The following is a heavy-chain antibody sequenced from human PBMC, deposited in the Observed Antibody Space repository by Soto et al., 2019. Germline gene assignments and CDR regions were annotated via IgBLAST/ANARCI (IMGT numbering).Heavy chain of an antibody. D-gene: IGHD4-17*01. J-gene: IGHJ4*02. CDR3: AKMTSVTLRGYFDY. V-gene: IGHV3-23*01. CDR2: ISASGTTT. Sequence: EIQLLESGGGLVQPGGSLRLSCTTSGFSSFAMGWVRQAPGKGLEWVSGISASGTTTIYADSVKGGFTLSRDNSRDTLFLQMNSLRAEDTATYYCAKMTSVTLRGYFDYWGQGTLVTVSS. CDR1: GFSSFA.